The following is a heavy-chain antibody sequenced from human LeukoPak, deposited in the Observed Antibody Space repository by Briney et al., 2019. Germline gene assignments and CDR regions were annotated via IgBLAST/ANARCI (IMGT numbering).Heavy chain of an antibody. D-gene: IGHD3-3*01. CDR1: GYTFTSYG. CDR2: MNPNSGNT. CDR3: ARGPTRITIFGVVITGLIDY. J-gene: IGHJ4*02. Sequence: GASVKVSCKASGYTFTSYGINWVRQATGQGLEWMGWMNPNSGNTGYAQKFQGRVTMTRNTSISTAYMELSSLRSEDTAVYYCARGPTRITIFGVVITGLIDYWGQGTLVTVSS. V-gene: IGHV1-8*01.